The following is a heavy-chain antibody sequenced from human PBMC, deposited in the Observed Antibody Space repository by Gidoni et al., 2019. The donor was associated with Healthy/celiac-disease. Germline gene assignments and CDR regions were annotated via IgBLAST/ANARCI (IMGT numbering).Heavy chain of an antibody. D-gene: IGHD3-3*01. CDR3: ARISFGTIFGVVIFDY. J-gene: IGHJ4*02. CDR2: IFSNDEK. CDR1: AFSLSNARMG. Sequence: QVTLKESGPVLVKPTETLTLPCTVSAFSLSNARMGVSWIRQPPGKALEWLAHIFSNDEKSYSTSLKSRLTISKDTSKSQVVLTMTNMDPVDTATYYCARISFGTIFGVVIFDYWGQGTLVTVSS. V-gene: IGHV2-26*01.